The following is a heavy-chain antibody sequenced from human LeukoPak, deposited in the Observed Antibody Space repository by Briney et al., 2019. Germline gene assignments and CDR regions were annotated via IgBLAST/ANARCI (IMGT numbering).Heavy chain of an antibody. J-gene: IGHJ3*02. CDR3: ARHLNNGFDI. Sequence: SETLSLTCTISGGSISSTTYSWGWIRQPPGKGLEWIGNISYTGNTYYNPSLKSRVTLSVDTSKNQFSLKLSSVPAADTAIYYCARHLNNGFDIWGRGAMVTVSS. D-gene: IGHD2/OR15-2a*01. CDR2: ISYTGNT. V-gene: IGHV4-39*01. CDR1: GGSISSTTYS.